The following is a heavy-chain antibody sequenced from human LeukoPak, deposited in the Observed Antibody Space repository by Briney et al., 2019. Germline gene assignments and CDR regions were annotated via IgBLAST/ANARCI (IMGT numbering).Heavy chain of an antibody. CDR2: INPNSGGT. J-gene: IGHJ6*03. CDR3: ARDLRGYSYGYHYYYYMDV. V-gene: IGHV1-2*02. CDR1: GYTFTGYY. Sequence: GALVKVSCKASGYTFTGYYMHWVRQAPGQGLEWMGWINPNSGGTNYAQKFQGRVTMTRDTSISTAYMELSRLRSDDTAVYYCARDLRGYSYGYHYYYYMDVWGKGTTVTVSS. D-gene: IGHD5-18*01.